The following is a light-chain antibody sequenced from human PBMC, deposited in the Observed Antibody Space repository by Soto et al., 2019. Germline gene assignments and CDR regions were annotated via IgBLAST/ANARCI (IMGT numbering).Light chain of an antibody. J-gene: IGLJ3*02. CDR3: QTWGTGLNWV. CDR1: SGHSSYA. Sequence: QSVLTQSPSASASLGASVKLTCTLSSGHSSYAIAWHQQQPEKGPRYLMKLNSDGSHSKGDGIPDRFSGSSSGAERYLTSSSLQSEDEADYYCQTWGTGLNWVFGGGTKLTVL. CDR2: LNSDGSH. V-gene: IGLV4-69*01.